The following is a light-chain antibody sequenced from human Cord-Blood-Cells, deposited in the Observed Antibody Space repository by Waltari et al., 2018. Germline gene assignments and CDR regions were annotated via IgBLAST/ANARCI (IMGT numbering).Light chain of an antibody. CDR3: SSYTSSSTYV. Sequence: QSALTQPASVSGSPGQSITISCTGTSSDVGGYNYVSWYQQHPGKAPNLMIYDVSKRPSGVSNRFSGSKSVNTASLTISGLQAEDEADYYCSSYTSSSTYVFGTGTKVTVL. CDR1: SSDVGGYNY. CDR2: DVS. J-gene: IGLJ1*01. V-gene: IGLV2-14*01.